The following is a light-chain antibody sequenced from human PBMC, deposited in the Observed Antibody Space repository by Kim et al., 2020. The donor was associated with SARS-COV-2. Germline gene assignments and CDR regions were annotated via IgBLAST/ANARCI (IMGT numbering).Light chain of an antibody. CDR1: QSISYSSNNKNY. V-gene: IGKV4-1*01. CDR3: HLFHSIPYT. Sequence: DIVMTQSPDSLAVSMGERATINCKSSQSISYSSNNKNYLTWYQQKPGQPPELLIYWASTRESGVPDRFSGSGSGTDFTLTISSLQAEDVAVYYCHLFHSIPYTFGQGNQLE. CDR2: WAS. J-gene: IGKJ2*01.